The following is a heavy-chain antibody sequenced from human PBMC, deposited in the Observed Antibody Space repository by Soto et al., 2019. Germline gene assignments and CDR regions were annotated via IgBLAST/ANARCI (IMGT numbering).Heavy chain of an antibody. CDR3: ARILCGYSFSGPAS. D-gene: IGHD5-18*01. J-gene: IGHJ1*01. CDR1: VRSFSIHA. CDR2: IIPIFGTA. Sequence: CNASVRSFSIHAIGWVRQAPGQGLEWMGGIIPIFGTANYAQKFQGRVTITADESTSTAYMELSSLRSEDTAVYYCARILCGYSFSGPASWGQDTLAIVSS. V-gene: IGHV1-69*01.